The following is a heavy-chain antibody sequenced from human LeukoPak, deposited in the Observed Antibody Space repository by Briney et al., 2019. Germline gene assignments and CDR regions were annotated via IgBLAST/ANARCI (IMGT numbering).Heavy chain of an antibody. V-gene: IGHV4-61*01. CDR3: AKGILVGATGYSFDY. CDR1: GGSVSSGRYY. Sequence: SETLSLTCTVSGGSVSSGRYYWTWIRQPPGKGLEWIGYIYDSGSTNYNPSLKSRVTISIDTSKNQFSLKLNSVTAADTAVYYCAKGILVGATGYSFDYWGQGTLVTASS. D-gene: IGHD1-26*01. CDR2: IYDSGST. J-gene: IGHJ4*02.